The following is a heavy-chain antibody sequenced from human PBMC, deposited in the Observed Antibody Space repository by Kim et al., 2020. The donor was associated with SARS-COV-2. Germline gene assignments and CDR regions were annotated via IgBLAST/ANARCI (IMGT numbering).Heavy chain of an antibody. D-gene: IGHD5-18*01. Sequence: GGSLRLSCSASGFTFSSYAMHWVRQAPGKGLEYVSAISSNGGSTYYADSVKGRFTISRDNSKNTLYLQMSSLRAEDTAVYYCVKGGGYSYGLYAFDIWGQGTMVTVSS. CDR3: VKGGGYSYGLYAFDI. CDR1: GFTFSSYA. V-gene: IGHV3-64D*09. J-gene: IGHJ3*02. CDR2: ISSNGGST.